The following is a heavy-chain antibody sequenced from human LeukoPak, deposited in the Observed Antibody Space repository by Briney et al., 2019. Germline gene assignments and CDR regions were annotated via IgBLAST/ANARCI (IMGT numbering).Heavy chain of an antibody. CDR1: GYTFTSYG. D-gene: IGHD2-2*01. V-gene: IGHV1-18*01. CDR3: ARRGGTRADY. Sequence: ASVKVSCKASGYTFTSYGISWVRQAPGQGLEWMGWISAYNGNTNYAQKFQGRVTITRDTSASTAYMELSSLRSEDTAVYYCARRGGTRADYWGQGTLVTVSS. CDR2: ISAYNGNT. J-gene: IGHJ4*02.